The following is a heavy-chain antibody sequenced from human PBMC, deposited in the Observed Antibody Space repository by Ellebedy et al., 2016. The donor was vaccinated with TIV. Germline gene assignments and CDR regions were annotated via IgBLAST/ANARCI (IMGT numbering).Heavy chain of an antibody. J-gene: IGHJ4*02. CDR3: ARESSSDASDDY. V-gene: IGHV1-2*02. CDR1: GYTFTDYY. CDR2: INPYSGDT. Sequence: ASVKVSXXGSGYTFTDYYIHWVRQAPGQGLEWLGCINPYSGDTKYGQKSQGRVTLTRDISIVTAYMELSRLRSDDTAVYYCARESSSDASDDYWGQGTLVTVSS.